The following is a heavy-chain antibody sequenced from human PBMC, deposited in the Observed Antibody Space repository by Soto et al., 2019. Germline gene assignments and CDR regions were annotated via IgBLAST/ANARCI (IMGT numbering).Heavy chain of an antibody. CDR1: GYSFPNYG. V-gene: IGHV1-18*01. Sequence: QVQLVQSGAEVKKPGASVKVSCKASGYSFPNYGITWVRQAPGQGLEWMGWINPYNGNTDYAQNLQGRVTMTTDTSTRTAYMELRSLRSDDTAVYYCEGDHGDYHHWGQGTLVTVSS. CDR3: EGDHGDYHH. CDR2: INPYNGNT. D-gene: IGHD4-17*01. J-gene: IGHJ1*01.